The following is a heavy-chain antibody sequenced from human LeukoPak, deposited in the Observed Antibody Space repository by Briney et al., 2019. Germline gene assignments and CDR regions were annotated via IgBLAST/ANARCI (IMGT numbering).Heavy chain of an antibody. J-gene: IGHJ4*02. Sequence: GGSLRLSCAASGFTFSSYAMSWVRQAPGKGLEWVSAIGASGGTYYADSVKGRFTISRDNSKNTLYLQMNSLRAEDTAVYYCAKDPLGSSYGYWGQGTLVTVSS. CDR1: GFTFSSYA. D-gene: IGHD6-13*01. CDR2: IGASGGT. CDR3: AKDPLGSSYGY. V-gene: IGHV3-23*01.